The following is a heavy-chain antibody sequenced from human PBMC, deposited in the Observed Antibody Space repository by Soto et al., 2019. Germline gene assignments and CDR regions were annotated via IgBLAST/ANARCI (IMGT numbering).Heavy chain of an antibody. CDR2: IYPGDSDT. CDR3: ARVDFYERSGLSSAPRWFVP. D-gene: IGHD3-22*01. Sequence: GESLKISCKGFGFSFTSYWIAWVRQMSGKGLEWMGIIYPGDSDTRYSPSFQGQVTISADKSISTAYLRWSSLQASDTAIYFCARVDFYERSGLSSAPRWFVPWGKVTLVTVPS. V-gene: IGHV5-51*01. J-gene: IGHJ5*02. CDR1: GFSFTSYW.